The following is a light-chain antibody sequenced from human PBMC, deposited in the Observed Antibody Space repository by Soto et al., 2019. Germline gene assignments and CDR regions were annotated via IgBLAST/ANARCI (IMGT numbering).Light chain of an antibody. J-gene: IGKJ1*01. V-gene: IGKV3-15*01. Sequence: EIVMTQSPATLSVSPGGRATLSCRASQSIGDTLAWYQQKPGQAPRLLIYGASSRVTGFPARFSGSGSGTDFTLTISSLQSDDFAVYCCQQYDNWPLTFGQGTKVDIK. CDR3: QQYDNWPLT. CDR2: GAS. CDR1: QSIGDT.